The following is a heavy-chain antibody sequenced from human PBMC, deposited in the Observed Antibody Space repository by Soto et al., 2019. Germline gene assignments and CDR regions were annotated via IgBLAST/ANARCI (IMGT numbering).Heavy chain of an antibody. Sequence: QVQLQESGPGLVKPSETLSLTCTVSGGSISSYYWSWIRQPPGKGLEWIGYIYYSGSTNYNPSLQSRVTISVDTSKNQFSLKLSSVTAADTAVYYCARGSGWYSHDAFDIWGQGTMVTVSS. D-gene: IGHD6-19*01. J-gene: IGHJ3*02. CDR2: IYYSGST. CDR3: ARGSGWYSHDAFDI. CDR1: GGSISSYY. V-gene: IGHV4-59*01.